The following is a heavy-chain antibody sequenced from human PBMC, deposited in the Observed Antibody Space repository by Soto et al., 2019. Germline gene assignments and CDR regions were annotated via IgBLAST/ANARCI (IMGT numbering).Heavy chain of an antibody. V-gene: IGHV4-61*01. CDR3: ARDFAYFDS. CDR2: VYHTGRT. J-gene: IGHJ4*02. CDR1: GGSFKSGSYS. Sequence: QVQLQESGPGLVKPSETLSLTCTVSGGSFKSGSYSWSWIRQPPGKGLEWIGYVYHTGRTSYNPSLQSRVSISMDTSKNQFSLHLDSVTAADTAVYFCARDFAYFDSWGQGTLVTVSS. D-gene: IGHD3-3*01.